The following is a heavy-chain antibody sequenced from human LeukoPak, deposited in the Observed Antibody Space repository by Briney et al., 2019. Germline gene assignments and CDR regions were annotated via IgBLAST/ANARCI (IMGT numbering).Heavy chain of an antibody. CDR1: GFTFSSYT. CDR2: ITSSSSYI. Sequence: SGGSLRLSCAASGFTFSSYTMNWVRQAPGKGLEWVSSITSSSSYIYYADSVKGRFTISRDNAKNSLYLQMNSLRAEDTAVYYCASSLITWVPAFDYWGQGTLVTVSS. CDR3: ASSLITWVPAFDY. V-gene: IGHV3-21*01. D-gene: IGHD3-16*01. J-gene: IGHJ4*02.